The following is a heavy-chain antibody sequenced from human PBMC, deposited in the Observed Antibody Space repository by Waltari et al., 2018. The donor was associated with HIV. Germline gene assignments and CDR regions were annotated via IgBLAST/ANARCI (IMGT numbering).Heavy chain of an antibody. CDR3: ARYTGYWYFDL. V-gene: IGHV3-11*01. J-gene: IGHJ2*01. CDR2: ISSSGSTE. Sequence: QVQLVESGVSLFKPGGSLRPSCAASDFLLSDSYLTWIRQAPGKGLEWISYISSSGSTEIYADSVKGRFTISRDDAKKSLFLHMSSLRADDTAVYYCARYTGYWYFDLWGRGTLVTVSS. CDR1: DFLLSDSY.